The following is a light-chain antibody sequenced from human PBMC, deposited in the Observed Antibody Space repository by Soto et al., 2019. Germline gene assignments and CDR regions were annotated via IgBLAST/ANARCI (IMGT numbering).Light chain of an antibody. J-gene: IGKJ4*01. CDR2: KAS. CDR3: QQLNSFPLT. CDR1: QTISSW. Sequence: DIQMTQSTSTLSGSVGDRVTITCRASQTISSWLAWYQQKPGKAPKLLIYKASTLKSGVPSRFSGSGSGTEFTLTISSLQPEDFATYFCQQLNSFPLTFGGGTKVDIK. V-gene: IGKV1-5*03.